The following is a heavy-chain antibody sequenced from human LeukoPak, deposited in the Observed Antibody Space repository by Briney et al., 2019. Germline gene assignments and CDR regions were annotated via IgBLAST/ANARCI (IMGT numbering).Heavy chain of an antibody. CDR3: ARVVYNWNNKRTYYYYYGMDV. Sequence: SVKVSCKASGGTFSSYAISWERQAPGQGLEWMGGIIPIFGTANYAQKFQGRVTITADESTSTAYMELSSLRSEDTAVYYCARVVYNWNNKRTYYYYYGMDVWGQGTTVTVSS. D-gene: IGHD1/OR15-1a*01. J-gene: IGHJ6*02. CDR2: IIPIFGTA. CDR1: GGTFSSYA. V-gene: IGHV1-69*13.